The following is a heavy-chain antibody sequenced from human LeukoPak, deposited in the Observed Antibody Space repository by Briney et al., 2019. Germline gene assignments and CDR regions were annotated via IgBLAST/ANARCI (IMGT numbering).Heavy chain of an antibody. Sequence: SETLSLTCAVYGWSLSSWYWSWVRQPPGKGLEWIGEMTHDGRTNYNPSLKSRVSMSVDTSKNQFSLKLSSVAAADTAVYYCAPIYGDYSDFDSWGQGTLVTVSS. CDR2: MTHDGRT. J-gene: IGHJ4*02. D-gene: IGHD4-17*01. CDR3: APIYGDYSDFDS. CDR1: GWSLSSWY. V-gene: IGHV4-34*01.